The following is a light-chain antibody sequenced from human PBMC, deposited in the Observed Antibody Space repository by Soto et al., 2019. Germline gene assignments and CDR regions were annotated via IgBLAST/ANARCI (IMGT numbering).Light chain of an antibody. V-gene: IGKV3-20*01. J-gene: IGKJ1*01. CDR1: QTVGRSY. Sequence: EIVLTQSPGIMYLSPGERATLSCRASQTVGRSYLAWYQQKPGQAPRLLIFGTSTRATGIPDRFSGGGSGTAFTLTISRLEPEDYAVYFCQQYDSIPPWTFGQGTRVEVK. CDR3: QQYDSIPPWT. CDR2: GTS.